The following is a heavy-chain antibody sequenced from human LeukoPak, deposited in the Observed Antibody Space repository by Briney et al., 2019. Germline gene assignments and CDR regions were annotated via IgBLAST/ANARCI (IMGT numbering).Heavy chain of an antibody. CDR1: GFTFSSYA. V-gene: IGHV3-64D*06. Sequence: GGSLRLSCSASGFTFSSYAMHWLRQAPGKGLEYVSAISSNGGSTYYADSVKGRFTISRDNSKNTLYLQMSSLRAEDTAVYYCVKDYDILTGYFDYWGQGTLVTVSS. CDR3: VKDYDILTGYFDY. J-gene: IGHJ4*02. CDR2: ISSNGGST. D-gene: IGHD3-9*01.